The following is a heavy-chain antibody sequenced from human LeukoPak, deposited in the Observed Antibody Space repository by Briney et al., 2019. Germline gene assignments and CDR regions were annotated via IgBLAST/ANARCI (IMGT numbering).Heavy chain of an antibody. CDR2: IKKDGSEK. V-gene: IGHV3-7*01. D-gene: IGHD5-18*01. Sequence: GGSLRLLRAASGFTFSSHWMSWVRQAPGKGLELVANIKKDGSEKYYVDAVKGRFTISRDNAKTSLYLQMNSLRAEDTAVYYCARDLSGIAGYTYGRGIDYWRQGTLVTVSS. CDR3: ARDLSGIAGYTYGRGIDY. J-gene: IGHJ4*02. CDR1: GFTFSSHW.